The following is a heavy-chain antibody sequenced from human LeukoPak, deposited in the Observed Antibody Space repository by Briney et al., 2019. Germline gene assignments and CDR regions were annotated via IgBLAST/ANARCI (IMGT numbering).Heavy chain of an antibody. CDR2: IYSSGTT. V-gene: IGHV4-61*02. Sequence: PSETLSLTCTVSGGSISNDNYYWSWIRQPAGRGLEWIGRIYSSGTTNYNPSLKSRVIISVNTSKNQFSLTVASVTAADTAGYYCARGRRTTVTTYHFENWGQGTRVIVSS. CDR3: ARGRRTTVTTYHFEN. D-gene: IGHD4-17*01. CDR1: GGSISNDNYY. J-gene: IGHJ4*02.